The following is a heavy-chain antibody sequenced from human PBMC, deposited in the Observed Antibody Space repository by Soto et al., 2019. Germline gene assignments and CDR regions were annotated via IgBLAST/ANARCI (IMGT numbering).Heavy chain of an antibody. CDR3: ARGVGAHSITMIVVVMNDAFDI. V-gene: IGHV1-69*13. Sequence: SVKVSCKASGGTFSSYAISWVRQAPGQGLEWMGGIIPIFGTANYAQKFQGRVTITADESTSTAYMELSSLRSEDTAVYYCARGVGAHSITMIVVVMNDAFDIWGQGTMVTVSS. D-gene: IGHD3-22*01. J-gene: IGHJ3*02. CDR1: GGTFSSYA. CDR2: IIPIFGTA.